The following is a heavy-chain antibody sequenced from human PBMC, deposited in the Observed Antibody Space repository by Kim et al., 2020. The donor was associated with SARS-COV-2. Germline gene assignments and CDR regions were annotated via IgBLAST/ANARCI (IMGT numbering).Heavy chain of an antibody. D-gene: IGHD3-3*01. CDR1: GFTFSSYS. J-gene: IGHJ6*03. V-gene: IGHV3-21*01. CDR2: ISSSSSYI. CDR3: AREGAEESGYRKRYYYYYYMDV. Sequence: GGSLRLSCAASGFTFSSYSMNWVRQAPGKGLEWVSSISSSSSYIYYADSVKGRFTISRDNAKNSLYLQMNSLRAEDTAVYYCAREGAEESGYRKRYYYYYYMDVWGKGTTVTVSS.